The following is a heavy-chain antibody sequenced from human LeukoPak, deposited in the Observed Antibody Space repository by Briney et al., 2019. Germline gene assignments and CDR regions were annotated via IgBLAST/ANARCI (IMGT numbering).Heavy chain of an antibody. V-gene: IGHV1-8*01. Sequence: ASVKVSCKASGYTFSHYDINWVRQAPGQGLEWMGWMNPNSGRRVYAQKFQGRVTMTRNSSINTAYMELTSLRSDDTAVYYCARGLRSDYWGQGTLVTVSS. J-gene: IGHJ4*02. D-gene: IGHD3-16*02. CDR2: MNPNSGRR. CDR1: GYTFSHYD. CDR3: ARGLRSDY.